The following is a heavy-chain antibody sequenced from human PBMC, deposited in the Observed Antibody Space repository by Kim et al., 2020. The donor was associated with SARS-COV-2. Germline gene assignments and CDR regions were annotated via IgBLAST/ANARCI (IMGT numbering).Heavy chain of an antibody. V-gene: IGHV3-33*01. CDR3: ARDRTPYGSLDY. D-gene: IGHD2-15*01. CDR1: GFTFSSYG. CDR2: IWYDGSNK. J-gene: IGHJ4*02. Sequence: GGSLRLSCAASGFTFSSYGTHWVRQAPGKGLEWVAVIWYDGSNKYYADSVKGRFTISRDNSKNTLYLQMNSLRAEDTAVYYCARDRTPYGSLDYWGQGTLVTVSS.